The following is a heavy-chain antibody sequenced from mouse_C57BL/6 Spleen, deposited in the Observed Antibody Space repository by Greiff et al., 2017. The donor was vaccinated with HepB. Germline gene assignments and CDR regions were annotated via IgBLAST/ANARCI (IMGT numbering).Heavy chain of an antibody. J-gene: IGHJ3*01. CDR3: ARGGYGSSYSFAY. D-gene: IGHD1-1*01. CDR2: IHPNSGST. V-gene: IGHV1-64*01. Sequence: QVQLQQPGAELVKPGASVKLSCKASGYTFTSYWMHWVKQRPGQGLEWIRMIHPNSGSTNYNEKLKSKATLTVDKSSSTAYMQLSSLTSEDSAVYYCARGGYGSSYSFAYWGQGTLVTVSA. CDR1: GYTFTSYW.